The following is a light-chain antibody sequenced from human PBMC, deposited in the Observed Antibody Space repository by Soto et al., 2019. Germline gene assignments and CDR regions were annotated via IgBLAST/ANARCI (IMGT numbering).Light chain of an antibody. CDR2: GAS. V-gene: IGKV3-15*01. CDR1: QSVSST. J-gene: IGKJ4*01. CDR3: QQYNNWPLT. Sequence: EVALSQSPGTLSLSPGERATLSCRDNQSVSSTSLAWYQQKPGQGPRPLLFGASTRATGIPAKFSGSGCGAKFTLTISSLQSEDFSVYYWQQYNNWPLTFGEGTKVDI.